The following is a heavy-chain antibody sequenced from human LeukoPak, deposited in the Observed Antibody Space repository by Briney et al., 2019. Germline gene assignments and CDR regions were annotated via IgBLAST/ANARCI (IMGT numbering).Heavy chain of an antibody. CDR1: VGSISTYY. V-gene: IGHV4-4*07. CDR3: ARGMSAAFDAFDI. J-gene: IGHJ3*02. Sequence: PSETLSLTCTVSVGSISTYYWSWIRQPAGKGLEWIGRIYISGSTNYNPSLRSRLTISLDKSKNQFSLKLSSVTAADTAVYYCARGMSAAFDAFDIWGQGTMVTVSS. D-gene: IGHD6-13*01. CDR2: IYISGST.